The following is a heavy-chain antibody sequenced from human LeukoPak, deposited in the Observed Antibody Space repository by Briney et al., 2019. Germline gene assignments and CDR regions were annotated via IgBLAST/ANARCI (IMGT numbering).Heavy chain of an antibody. CDR3: ARPRGSGYDLDFDY. D-gene: IGHD5-12*01. CDR2: ISYSGVT. Sequence: SETLSLTCTVSGASVSSPDYFWNWIHQPTGKGLEWIGSISYSGVTFYNPSLKSRLTMSLDTSKNQFSLRLTSVTVADTAVYYCARPRGSGYDLDFDYWGQGTLVSVSS. J-gene: IGHJ4*02. CDR1: GASVSSPDYF. V-gene: IGHV4-30-4*08.